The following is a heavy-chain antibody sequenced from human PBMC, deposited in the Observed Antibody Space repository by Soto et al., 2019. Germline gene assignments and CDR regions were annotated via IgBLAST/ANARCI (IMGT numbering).Heavy chain of an antibody. CDR3: ARGPMTTVTSHRLDGAFDI. D-gene: IGHD4-17*01. Sequence: GGSLRLSCAASGFTFSDYYMSWIRQAPGKGLEWVSYISSSGSTIYYADSVKGRFTISRDNAKNSLYLQMNSLRAEDTAVYYCARGPMTTVTSHRLDGAFDIWGQGTMVTVSS. CDR1: GFTFSDYY. J-gene: IGHJ3*02. V-gene: IGHV3-11*01. CDR2: ISSSGSTI.